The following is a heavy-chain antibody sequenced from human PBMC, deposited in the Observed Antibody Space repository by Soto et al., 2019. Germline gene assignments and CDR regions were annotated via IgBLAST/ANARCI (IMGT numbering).Heavy chain of an antibody. V-gene: IGHV4-39*01. CDR3: ARLHGYCISSSCHGHYAMDV. CDR2: IYYSGTT. D-gene: IGHD2-2*01. J-gene: IGHJ6*02. Sequence: QLQLQESGPGLVKPSETLSLTCTVSSASISSSSYTCGGIRQPPGKGLEWIGSIYYSGTTYYNPPRNSRVSEPVDTSKNQFSLNVTSVTAADTAVYDCARLHGYCISSSCHGHYAMDVWGQGTTVTVSS. CDR1: SASISSSSYT.